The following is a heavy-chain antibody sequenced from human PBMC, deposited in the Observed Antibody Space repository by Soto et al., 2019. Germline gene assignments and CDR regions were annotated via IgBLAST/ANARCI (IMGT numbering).Heavy chain of an antibody. Sequence: QVQLVQSGAEVKKPGSSVKVSCTASGGTFSSYAISWVRQAPGQGLEWMGGIIPIFGTANYAQKFQGRVTITADESTSRTYMELSSLRSEDTAVYYCARGGYGDYRHYFDYWGQGTLVTVSS. J-gene: IGHJ4*02. D-gene: IGHD4-17*01. V-gene: IGHV1-69*01. CDR1: GGTFSSYA. CDR2: IIPIFGTA. CDR3: ARGGYGDYRHYFDY.